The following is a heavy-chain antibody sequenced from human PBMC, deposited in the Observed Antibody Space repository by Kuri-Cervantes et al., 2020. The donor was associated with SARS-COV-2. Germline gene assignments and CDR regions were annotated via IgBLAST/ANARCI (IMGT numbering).Heavy chain of an antibody. CDR1: GFTFSSHC. D-gene: IGHD2-15*01. Sequence: GESLKISCTASGFTFSSHCMSWVRQAPGKGLEWVANIKEDGSEKHYVDSVKGRFTISRDNAKNSLYLQMNSLRAEDTAVYYCARESLPRWGYSRDPFDIWGQGTMVTVSS. CDR3: ARESLPRWGYSRDPFDI. J-gene: IGHJ3*02. CDR2: IKEDGSEK. V-gene: IGHV3-7*01.